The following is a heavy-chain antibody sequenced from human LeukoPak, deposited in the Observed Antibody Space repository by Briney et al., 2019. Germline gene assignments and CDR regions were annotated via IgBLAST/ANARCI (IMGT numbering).Heavy chain of an antibody. J-gene: IGHJ4*02. CDR1: NVSFSSYY. V-gene: IGHV4-4*09. CDR2: IYPSGSS. CDR3: ARSPPAPKQFDY. Sequence: SETLFLTCTVSNVSFSSYYWSWIRQPPGKGLEWIGYIYPSGSSNSIPSLKSRVSLSVDTSKNQFSLKLSSMIAADTAIYYCARSPPAPKQFDYWGQGILVTVSS. D-gene: IGHD2-2*01.